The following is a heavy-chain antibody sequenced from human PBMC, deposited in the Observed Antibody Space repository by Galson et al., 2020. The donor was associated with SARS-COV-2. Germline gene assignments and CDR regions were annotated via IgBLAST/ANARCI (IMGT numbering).Heavy chain of an antibody. CDR2: IRTKTYSATT. J-gene: IGHJ6*02. CDR3: MSWRREPITLKVAGGMDV. CDR1: GFSFSDYA. V-gene: IGHV3-49*04. D-gene: IGHD6-19*01. Sequence: GESLKISCEGSGFSFSDYAMAWVRQAPGKGLEWLGFIRTKTYSATTQYAASVKGRFIISRDDSKSILNLQMDSVRTEDTGIYYCMSWRREPITLKVAGGMDVWGQGTAVTVS.